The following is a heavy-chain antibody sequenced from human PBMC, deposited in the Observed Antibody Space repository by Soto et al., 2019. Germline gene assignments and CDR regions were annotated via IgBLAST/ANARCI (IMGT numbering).Heavy chain of an antibody. CDR1: GFTFINAW. CDR2: IKSKTDGGTT. V-gene: IGHV3-15*01. D-gene: IGHD4-17*01. J-gene: IGHJ6*02. CDR3: TTEGYGDYVPYYYGMDV. Sequence: EVQLVESGGGLVKPGGSFRLSCAASGFTFINAWMTWVRQAPGRGLGWVGRIKSKTDGGTTDYAAPVKGRFTISRDDSKNTLYLQMNSLKTEDTAVYYCTTEGYGDYVPYYYGMDVWGQGTTVTVSS.